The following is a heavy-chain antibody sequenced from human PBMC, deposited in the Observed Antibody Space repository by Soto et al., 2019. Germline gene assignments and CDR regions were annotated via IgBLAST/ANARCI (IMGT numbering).Heavy chain of an antibody. D-gene: IGHD3-10*01. J-gene: IGHJ4*02. CDR2: ISYDGSNK. CDR3: ARDFGFDY. V-gene: IGHV3-30-3*01. CDR1: GFTFSSYA. Sequence: QVQLVESGGGVVQPGRSLRLSCAASGFTFSSYAMHWVRQAPGKGLEWVAVISYDGSNKYYADSVKGRFTISRDNSKNTLYLQMNSLRAEDTAVYYCARDFGFDYWGQGTLVTVSS.